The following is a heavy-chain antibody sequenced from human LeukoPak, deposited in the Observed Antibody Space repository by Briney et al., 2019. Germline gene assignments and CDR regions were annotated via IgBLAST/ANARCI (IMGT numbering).Heavy chain of an antibody. J-gene: IGHJ6*02. D-gene: IGHD6-19*01. CDR3: ARGPAVAGDYYYGMDV. Sequence: GGSLRLSCAASGFTFSSYGMHWVRQAPGKGLEWVAVIWYDGSNKYYADSVKGRFTISRDNSKNTLYLQMNSLRAEDTAVYYCARGPAVAGDYYYGMDVWGQGTTVTVSS. V-gene: IGHV3-33*01. CDR2: IWYDGSNK. CDR1: GFTFSSYG.